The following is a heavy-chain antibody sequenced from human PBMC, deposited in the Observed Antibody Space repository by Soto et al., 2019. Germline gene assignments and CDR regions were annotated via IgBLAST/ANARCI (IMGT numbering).Heavy chain of an antibody. D-gene: IGHD2-15*01. Sequence: QVQLVESGGGVVQPGRSLRLSCAASGFTFSSYAMHRVRQAPGKGLEWVAVISYNEGNKYYADSVKGRFTISRDNSRNTLCLQMDSLTAEDTAVCYCARGGGSFLVVVAVTVFDPWSQGTLVTVSS. CDR2: ISYNEGNK. CDR1: GFTFSSYA. J-gene: IGHJ5*02. V-gene: IGHV3-30-3*01. CDR3: ARGGGSFLVVVAVTVFDP.